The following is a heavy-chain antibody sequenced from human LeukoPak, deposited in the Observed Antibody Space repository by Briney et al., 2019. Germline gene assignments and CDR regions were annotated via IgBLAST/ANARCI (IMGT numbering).Heavy chain of an antibody. V-gene: IGHV3-48*03. CDR2: ISSSGSTL. J-gene: IGHJ6*02. CDR3: ARGFSGYYYYYGMDV. CDR1: GFTFSSYE. D-gene: IGHD6-19*01. Sequence: GGSLRLSCAASGFTFSSYEMNWVRQAPGKGLEWVSYISSSGSTLYYADSVKGRFTISRDNAKNSLYLQMNSLRAEDTAVYYCARGFSGYYYYYGMDVWGQGTTVTVSS.